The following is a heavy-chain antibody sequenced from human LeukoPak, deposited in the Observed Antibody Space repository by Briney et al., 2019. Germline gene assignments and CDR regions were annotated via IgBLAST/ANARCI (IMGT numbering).Heavy chain of an antibody. CDR2: INSDGSST. D-gene: IGHD6-13*01. J-gene: IGHJ4*02. CDR1: GFTFSSYW. Sequence: GGSLRLSCAASGFTFSSYWMHWVRQAPGKGLVWVSRINSDGSSTSYADSVKGRFTISRDNAKNTLYLQMGSLRAEDMAVYYCARVLGIAAAGYSDYWGQGTLVTVSS. V-gene: IGHV3-74*01. CDR3: ARVLGIAAAGYSDY.